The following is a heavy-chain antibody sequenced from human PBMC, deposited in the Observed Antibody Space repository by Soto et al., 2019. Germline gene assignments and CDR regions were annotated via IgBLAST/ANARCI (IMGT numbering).Heavy chain of an antibody. Sequence: GGSLRLSCAASGFTFSSYGMHWVRQAPGKGLEWVAVIWYDGSNKYYADSVKGRFTISRDNSKNTLYLQMNSLRAEDTAVYYCARDLFRVLGTGTTRIYYYYGMDVWGQGTTVTVSS. D-gene: IGHD1-7*01. CDR2: IWYDGSNK. J-gene: IGHJ6*02. V-gene: IGHV3-33*01. CDR3: ARDLFRVLGTGTTRIYYYYGMDV. CDR1: GFTFSSYG.